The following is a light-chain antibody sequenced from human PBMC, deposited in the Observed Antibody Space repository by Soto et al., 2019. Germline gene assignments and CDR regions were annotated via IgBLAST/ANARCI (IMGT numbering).Light chain of an antibody. CDR1: SSNIGSNP. Sequence: QSVLTQPPSASGTPGQRVTISCSGSSSNIGSNPVNWYQQLSGTPPKLLIYSNNQRPSGVPDRFSGSKSGTSASLDISGLQSEDEADYYCASWDDSLNGWVFGGGTQLTVL. V-gene: IGLV1-44*01. J-gene: IGLJ3*02. CDR3: ASWDDSLNGWV. CDR2: SNN.